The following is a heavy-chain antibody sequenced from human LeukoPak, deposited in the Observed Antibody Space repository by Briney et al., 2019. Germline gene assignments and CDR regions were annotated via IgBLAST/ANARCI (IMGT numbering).Heavy chain of an antibody. V-gene: IGHV3-7*01. CDR1: EFTFSSYG. D-gene: IGHD2-21*02. J-gene: IGHJ4*02. Sequence: GGSLRLSCAASEFTFSSYGMSWVRQAPGKGLEWVAYIKQDGSEKYYVDSVKGRFTISRDNAKNSLYLQMNSLRAEDTAVYYCARGGSLLLYYFDYWGQGTLVTVSS. CDR2: IKQDGSEK. CDR3: ARGGSLLLYYFDY.